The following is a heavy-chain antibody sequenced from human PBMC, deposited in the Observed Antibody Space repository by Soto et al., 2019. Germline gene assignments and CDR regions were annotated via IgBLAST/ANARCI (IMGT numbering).Heavy chain of an antibody. J-gene: IGHJ6*02. V-gene: IGHV3-23*01. CDR2: ISGSGGST. CDR3: AKGASGYYYYGMDV. D-gene: IGHD3-10*01. Sequence: GXSLRLSCAASGFTFSSYAISWVVQAPGKGLEWVSAISGSGGSTYYADSVKGRFTISRDNSKNTLYLQMNSLRDEDTAVYYCAKGASGYYYYGMDVWGQGTTVTVSS. CDR1: GFTFSSYA.